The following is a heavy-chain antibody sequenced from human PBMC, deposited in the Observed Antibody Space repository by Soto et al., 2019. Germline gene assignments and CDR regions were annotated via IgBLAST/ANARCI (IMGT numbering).Heavy chain of an antibody. V-gene: IGHV4-34*01. Sequence: SETLSLTCAVYGGSFSGYYWSWISQPPGKGVGWIGELKHSGSTNYNPCHKSRHTISVDTSKNQISLKLTSVTAADTAVYYCARGKATIFGVVTPYYYYGMDVWGQGTTVTVSS. CDR3: ARGKATIFGVVTPYYYYGMDV. CDR1: GGSFSGYY. D-gene: IGHD3-3*01. CDR2: LKHSGST. J-gene: IGHJ6*02.